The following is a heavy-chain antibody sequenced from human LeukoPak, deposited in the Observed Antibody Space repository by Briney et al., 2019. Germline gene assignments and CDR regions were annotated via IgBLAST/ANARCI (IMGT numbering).Heavy chain of an antibody. Sequence: ASVKLSCKASGYTFTSYGISWVRQAPGQGLKSMGWISAYNGNTNYAQKLQGRVTMTTDTSTSTAYVELRSLRSDGTAVYYCARAMVRGVITLWFDPWGQGTLVTVSS. J-gene: IGHJ5*02. CDR3: ARAMVRGVITLWFDP. V-gene: IGHV1-18*04. CDR1: GYTFTSYG. D-gene: IGHD3-10*01. CDR2: ISAYNGNT.